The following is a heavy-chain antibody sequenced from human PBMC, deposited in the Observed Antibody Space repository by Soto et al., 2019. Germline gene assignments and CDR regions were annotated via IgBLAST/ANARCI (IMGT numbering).Heavy chain of an antibody. CDR1: GFIFSSYT. D-gene: IGHD5-12*01. CDR2: ISASSTYI. Sequence: EVQLVESGGGLVKPGGSLRLSCAASGFIFSSYTMNWVRQAPGKGLEWVSSISASSTYIYYADSLKGRFTISRDNAYNSLYLQMTSLRAEDTAVYYCARGWLRYPWLYWGQGTLVTVSS. CDR3: ARGWLRYPWLY. J-gene: IGHJ4*02. V-gene: IGHV3-21*01.